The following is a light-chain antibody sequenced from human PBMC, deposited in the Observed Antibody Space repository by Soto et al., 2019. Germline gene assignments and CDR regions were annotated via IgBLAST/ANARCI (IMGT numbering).Light chain of an antibody. V-gene: IGKV3-11*01. CDR3: QQRNSWPFT. Sequence: EIVLTQSPVTLSLSTGERDTLSCRASQRISSHLAWYQQKPGRAPRLLIYDASNRATGIPAKFSGSGSETDFTLTISSLEPEDFAVYYCQQRNSWPFTFGEGTKVDIK. J-gene: IGKJ4*01. CDR1: QRISSH. CDR2: DAS.